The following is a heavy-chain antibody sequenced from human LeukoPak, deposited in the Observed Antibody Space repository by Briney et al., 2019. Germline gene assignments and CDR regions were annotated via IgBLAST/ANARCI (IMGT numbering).Heavy chain of an antibody. D-gene: IGHD3-3*01. Sequence: ASVKVSCKASGYTFTGYYMHWVRQAPGQGLEWMGWINPNSGGTNYAQKFQGRVTMTRDTSTSTAYMELSRLRSDDTAVYYCARGSFWSGYTWDYYGMDVWGQGTTVTVSS. J-gene: IGHJ6*02. CDR3: ARGSFWSGYTWDYYGMDV. V-gene: IGHV1-2*02. CDR2: INPNSGGT. CDR1: GYTFTGYY.